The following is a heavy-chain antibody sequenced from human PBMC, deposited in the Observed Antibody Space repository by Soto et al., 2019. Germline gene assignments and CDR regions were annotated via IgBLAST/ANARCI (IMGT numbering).Heavy chain of an antibody. Sequence: SETLSLTCTVSGGSISSSSYYWGWIRQPPGKGLEWIGSIYYSGSTYYNPSLKSRVTISVDTSKNQFSLKLRSVTAADTAVYYCARKGYSYGILDYWGQGTLVTVSS. J-gene: IGHJ4*02. CDR1: GGSISSSSYY. CDR2: IYYSGST. D-gene: IGHD5-18*01. CDR3: ARKGYSYGILDY. V-gene: IGHV4-39*01.